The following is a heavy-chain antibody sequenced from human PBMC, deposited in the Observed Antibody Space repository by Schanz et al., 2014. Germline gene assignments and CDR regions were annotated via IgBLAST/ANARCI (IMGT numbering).Heavy chain of an antibody. CDR1: GFTFNDYW. V-gene: IGHV3-74*01. CDR2: INSDGRST. J-gene: IGHJ5*02. CDR3: VRDERISSGVWFDP. Sequence: EVQLVESGGGLVQPGGSLRLSCAASGFTFNDYWMHWVRQAPGKGLVWVSRINSDGRSTNYADSVKGRFSISRDNARNTVSLQMNSLRADDTAVYYCVRDERISSGVWFDPWGQGTLVTVSS. D-gene: IGHD3-22*01.